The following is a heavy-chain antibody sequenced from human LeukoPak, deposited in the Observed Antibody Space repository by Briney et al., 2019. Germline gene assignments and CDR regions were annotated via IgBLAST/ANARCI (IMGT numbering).Heavy chain of an antibody. J-gene: IGHJ4*02. V-gene: IGHV4-38-2*01. CDR3: ASVSEDTVDS. CDR1: GYSISSGYY. CDR2: IYHSGST. Sequence: SQTLSLTCSVSGYSISSGYYWVWIRQPPGKGLEWIGNIYHSGSTYYNPSLKSRVTMSVDTSKNRFSLKLSSVTAADTAVYYCASVSEDTVDSWGQGTLVTVSS. D-gene: IGHD2-15*01.